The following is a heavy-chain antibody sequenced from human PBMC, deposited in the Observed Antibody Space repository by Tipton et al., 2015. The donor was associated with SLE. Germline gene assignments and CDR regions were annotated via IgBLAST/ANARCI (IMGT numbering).Heavy chain of an antibody. D-gene: IGHD2-21*01. CDR2: INHSGST. CDR3: ARDSPQRTWYFDL. CDR1: GGSISSHY. Sequence: LRLSCTVSGGSISSHYWSWIRQPPGKGLEWIGEINHSGSTNYNPSLKSRVTISVDTSKNQFSLKLSSVTAADTAVYYCARDSPQRTWYFDLWGRGTLVTVSS. J-gene: IGHJ2*01. V-gene: IGHV4-34*01.